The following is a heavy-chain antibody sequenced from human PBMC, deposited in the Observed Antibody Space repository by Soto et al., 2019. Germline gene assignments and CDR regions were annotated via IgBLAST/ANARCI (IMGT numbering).Heavy chain of an antibody. CDR3: ARGSSSSAWSS. CDR2: MNPNSGNT. CDR1: GYTFISYD. V-gene: IGHV1-8*01. J-gene: IGHJ5*02. D-gene: IGHD6-6*01. Sequence: QVQLVQSGAEVKKPGASVKVSCKASGYTFISYDVNWVRQATGQGLEWMGWMNPNSGNTGYAQKFQGRVSMTRNTAISTAYMELRSLKSDDTAVYYCARGSSSSAWSSWGQGTLVTVSS.